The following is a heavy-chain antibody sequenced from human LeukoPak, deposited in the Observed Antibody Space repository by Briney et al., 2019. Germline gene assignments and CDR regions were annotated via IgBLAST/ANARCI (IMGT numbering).Heavy chain of an antibody. CDR1: GFTFSDYY. CDR3: ARDPPRITHYFDY. Sequence: PGGSLRLSCAASGFTFSDYYMSWIREAPGEGLEWVSYISSSGSTIYYADSVKGRFTISRDNAKNSLYLQMNSLRAEDTAVYYCARDPPRITHYFDYWGQGTLVTVSS. D-gene: IGHD3-10*01. J-gene: IGHJ4*02. V-gene: IGHV3-11*04. CDR2: ISSSGSTI.